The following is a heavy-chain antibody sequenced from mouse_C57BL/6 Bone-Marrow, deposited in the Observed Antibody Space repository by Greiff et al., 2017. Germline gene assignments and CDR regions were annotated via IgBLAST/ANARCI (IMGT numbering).Heavy chain of an antibody. J-gene: IGHJ3*01. CDR2: IDPSDSYT. D-gene: IGHD1-1*01. CDR3: AAYYGSSFAWFAY. V-gene: IGHV1-69*01. Sequence: QVQLKQPGAELVMPGASVKLSCKASGYTFTSYWMHWVKQRPGQGLEWIGEIDPSDSYTNYNQKFKGKSPLTVDTSSSAAYMQLSSLTSEDAAVYYCAAYYGSSFAWFAYWGQGTLVTVSA. CDR1: GYTFTSYW.